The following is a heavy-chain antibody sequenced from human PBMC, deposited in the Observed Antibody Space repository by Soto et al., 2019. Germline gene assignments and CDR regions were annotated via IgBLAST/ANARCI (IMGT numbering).Heavy chain of an antibody. CDR3: ARSYCSGGSCYFPGAFDI. D-gene: IGHD2-15*01. Sequence: ASVKVSCKASGYTYTSYYMHWVRQAPGQGLEWMGIINPSGGNTSYAQNFQGRVTMTTDTSTSTAYMELRSLRSDDTAVYYCARSYCSGGSCYFPGAFDIWGQGTMVTVSS. J-gene: IGHJ3*02. CDR1: GYTYTSYY. CDR2: INPSGGNT. V-gene: IGHV1-46*01.